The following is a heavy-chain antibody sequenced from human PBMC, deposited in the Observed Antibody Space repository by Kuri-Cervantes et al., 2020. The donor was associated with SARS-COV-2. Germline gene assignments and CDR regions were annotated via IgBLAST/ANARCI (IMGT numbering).Heavy chain of an antibody. D-gene: IGHD1-14*01. V-gene: IGHV1-8*03. CDR3: TRESEKRVSKSFDS. CDR1: GYTFTSYG. Sequence: ASVKVSCKASGYTFTSYGISWVRQAPGQGLEWMGWMNPNSGNTGYAQKFQGRVTITRNTSISTAYMELSSLRAGDTALYYCTRESEKRVSKSFDSWGQGTLVTVSS. J-gene: IGHJ4*02. CDR2: MNPNSGNT.